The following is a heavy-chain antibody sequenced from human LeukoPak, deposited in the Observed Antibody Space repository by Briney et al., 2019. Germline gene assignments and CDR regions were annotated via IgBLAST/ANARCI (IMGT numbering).Heavy chain of an antibody. V-gene: IGHV3-23*01. J-gene: IGHJ4*02. CDR1: GFTFSSYG. CDR3: AKRGIGGYTDY. Sequence: GGPLRLSCAASGFTFSSYGMSWVRQAPGKGLEWVSAISGSGGSTYYADSVKGRFTISRDNSKNTLYLQMNSLRAEDTAVYYCAKRGIGGYTDYWGQGTLVTVSS. CDR2: ISGSGGST. D-gene: IGHD5-12*01.